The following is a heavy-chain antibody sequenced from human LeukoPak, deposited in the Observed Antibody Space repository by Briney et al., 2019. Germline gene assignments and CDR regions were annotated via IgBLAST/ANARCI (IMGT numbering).Heavy chain of an antibody. D-gene: IGHD6-19*01. CDR3: ARDKGQWTSFYYFDY. CDR2: ISAHNGGT. V-gene: IGHV1-18*01. Sequence: ASVKVSCKASGYTFTTYGISWVRQAPGQGLEWMGWISAHNGGTNYAQKLQGRVTMTTDTSTSTAYMELRSLRSDDTAVYYCARDKGQWTSFYYFDYWGQGTLVTVSS. J-gene: IGHJ4*02. CDR1: GYTFTTYG.